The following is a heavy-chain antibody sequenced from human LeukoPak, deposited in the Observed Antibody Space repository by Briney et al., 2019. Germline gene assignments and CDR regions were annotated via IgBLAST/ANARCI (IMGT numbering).Heavy chain of an antibody. CDR3: ARGVHSGSSEDY. Sequence: GESLKISCKASGYTFASSWIGWVRQMPGKGLEWMGIIYPGDPDTRYSPSFADQVTISADKSINTAYLQWSSLKASDTAMYYCARGVHSGSSEDYWGQGTLVTVSS. J-gene: IGHJ4*02. CDR1: GYTFASSW. CDR2: IYPGDPDT. V-gene: IGHV5-51*01. D-gene: IGHD1-26*01.